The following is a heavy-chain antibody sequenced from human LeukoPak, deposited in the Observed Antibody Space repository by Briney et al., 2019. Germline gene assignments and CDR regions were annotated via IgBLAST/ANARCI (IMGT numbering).Heavy chain of an antibody. CDR1: GYTFTSYA. CDR2: ISTNNGNT. V-gene: IGHV1-18*01. Sequence: ASVKVSCKASGYTFTSYAISWVRQAPGQGLEWMGWISTNNGNTNYAQTLQGRVTMTTDTSTSTAYMELRSLRSDDTAVYYCARGEAAATLCLDYWGQGTLVTVSS. J-gene: IGHJ4*02. D-gene: IGHD2-15*01. CDR3: ARGEAAATLCLDY.